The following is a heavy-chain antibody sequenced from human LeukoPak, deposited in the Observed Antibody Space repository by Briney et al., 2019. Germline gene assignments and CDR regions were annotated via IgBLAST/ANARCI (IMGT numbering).Heavy chain of an antibody. J-gene: IGHJ3*02. V-gene: IGHV4-34*01. CDR2: INHSGST. CDR1: GFTFSSYS. CDR3: ARKVTTVTMGAGAFDI. D-gene: IGHD4-17*01. Sequence: GSLRLSCAASGFTFSSYSMNWVRQPPGKGLEWIGKINHSGSTNYNPSLKSRVTISVDTSKNQFSLKLSSVTAADTAVYYCARKVTTVTMGAGAFDIWGQGTMVTVSS.